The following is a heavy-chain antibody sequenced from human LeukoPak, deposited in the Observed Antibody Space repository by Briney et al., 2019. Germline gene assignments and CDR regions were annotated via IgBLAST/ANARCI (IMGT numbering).Heavy chain of an antibody. V-gene: IGHV4-59*10. J-gene: IGHJ6*03. D-gene: IGHD1-26*01. CDR1: GGSFSDYW. CDR2: IYTSGST. CDR3: ARSHSGSFLETYYYYYMDV. Sequence: PSETLSLTCAVYGGSFSDYWWTWIRQSPGKGLEWIGRIYTSGSTNYNPSLKSRVTISVDTSKNQFSLKLSSVTAADTAVYYCARSHSGSFLETYYYYYMDVWGKGTTVTISS.